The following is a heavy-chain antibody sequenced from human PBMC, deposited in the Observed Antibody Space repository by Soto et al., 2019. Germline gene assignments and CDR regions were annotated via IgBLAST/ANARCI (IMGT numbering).Heavy chain of an antibody. CDR2: ISGSGGST. Sequence: GGSLRLSCAASGFTFSSYAMSWVRQAPGKGLEWVSAISGSGGSTYYADSVKGRFTISRDNSKNTLYLQMNSLRAEDTAVYYCAKVPSITMTPFKDYWGQGTLVTVSS. CDR1: GFTFSSYA. D-gene: IGHD3-22*01. CDR3: AKVPSITMTPFKDY. J-gene: IGHJ4*02. V-gene: IGHV3-23*01.